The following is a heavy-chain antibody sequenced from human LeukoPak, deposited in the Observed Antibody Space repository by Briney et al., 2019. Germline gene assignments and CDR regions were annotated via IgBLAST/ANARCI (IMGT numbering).Heavy chain of an antibody. CDR3: ARTPVLLWFREFEDY. CDR1: GFTFSSYS. Sequence: GGSLRLSCAASGFTFSSYSMNWVRQAPGKGLEWVSSISSSSSYIYYADSLKGRFTISRDNAKNSLYLQMNSLRADDTAVYYCARTPVLLWFREFEDYWGQGTLVTVSS. CDR2: ISSSSSYI. V-gene: IGHV3-21*01. J-gene: IGHJ4*02. D-gene: IGHD3-10*01.